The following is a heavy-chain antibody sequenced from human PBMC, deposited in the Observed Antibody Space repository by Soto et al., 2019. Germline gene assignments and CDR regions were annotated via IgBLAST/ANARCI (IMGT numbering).Heavy chain of an antibody. Sequence: QLQLQESGPGLVKPSATLSLICTVSGGSISSSTYYWGWIRKPPGKGLGCSGNIYYSGSTYYNPSLKSRVTISVDTSKNQFSLKLSSVTAADTAMYFCARHARGSCYSWGQGTLVTVSS. CDR1: GGSISSSTYY. J-gene: IGHJ4*02. V-gene: IGHV4-39*01. CDR3: ARHARGSCYS. D-gene: IGHD2-15*01. CDR2: IYYSGST.